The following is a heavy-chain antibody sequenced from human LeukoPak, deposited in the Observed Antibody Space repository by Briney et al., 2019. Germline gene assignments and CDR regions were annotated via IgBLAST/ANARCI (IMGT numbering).Heavy chain of an antibody. J-gene: IGHJ4*02. V-gene: IGHV3-48*03. D-gene: IGHD2-15*01. CDR3: AGAMVGLSGY. CDR1: GFTFSSYE. Sequence: GGTLSRYGAASGFTFSSYEMNRVRQAPGKERVGLSYISSSGISIYYEVPVKGRFTISKDKAKNSLYLQMNSLRAEDTAVYYCAGAMVGLSGYWGQGTLVTVSP. CDR2: ISSSGISI.